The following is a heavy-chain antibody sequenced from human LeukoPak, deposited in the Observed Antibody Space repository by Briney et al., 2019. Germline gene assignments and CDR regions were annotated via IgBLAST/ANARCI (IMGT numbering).Heavy chain of an antibody. J-gene: IGHJ4*02. CDR3: ARAQLSYYYDSSGYGKPQGFDY. CDR2: IKQDGSEK. CDR1: GFTFSSYW. D-gene: IGHD3-22*01. V-gene: IGHV3-7*01. Sequence: SGGSLRLSCAASGFTFSSYWMSWVRQAPGKGLEWVANIKQDGSEKYYVDSVKGRFTISRDNAKNSLYLQMNSLRAEDTAVYYCARAQLSYYYDSSGYGKPQGFDYWGQGTLVTVSS.